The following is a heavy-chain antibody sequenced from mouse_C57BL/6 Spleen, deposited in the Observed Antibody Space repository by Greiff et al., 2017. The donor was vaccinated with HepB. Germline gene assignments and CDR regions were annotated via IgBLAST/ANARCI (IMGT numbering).Heavy chain of an antibody. Sequence: VKLQESGPELVKPGASVKISCKASGYAFSSSWMNWVKQRPGKGLEWIGRIYPGDGDTNYNGKFKGKATLTAGKSSSTAYMQLSSLTSEDSAVYFCARTGGSSYDWYFDVWGTGTTVTVSS. D-gene: IGHD1-1*01. J-gene: IGHJ1*03. CDR3: ARTGGSSYDWYFDV. CDR2: IYPGDGDT. V-gene: IGHV1-82*01. CDR1: GYAFSSSW.